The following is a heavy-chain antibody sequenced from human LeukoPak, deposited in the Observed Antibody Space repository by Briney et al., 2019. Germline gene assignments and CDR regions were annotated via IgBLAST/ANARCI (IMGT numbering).Heavy chain of an antibody. CDR3: VRDGYYGSGSPGWFGP. V-gene: IGHV4-38-2*02. Sequence: SETLSLTCTVSGYSVNSAFYWGWIRVPPGKGLEWIGSVFHRGTTYYNSSLKSRVNISIDTSKNQFSLKLNSLTAEDTAMYYCVRDGYYGSGSPGWFGPWGPGTLVIVSA. CDR1: GYSVNSAFY. CDR2: VFHRGTT. D-gene: IGHD3-10*01. J-gene: IGHJ5*02.